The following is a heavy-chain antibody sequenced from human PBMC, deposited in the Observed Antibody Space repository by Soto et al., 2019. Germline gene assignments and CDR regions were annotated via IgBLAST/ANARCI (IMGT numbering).Heavy chain of an antibody. CDR1: GYTFTSYG. D-gene: IGHD3-3*01. Sequence: ASVKVSCKTSGYTFTSYGISWVRQAPGQGPEWMGCISTYNGNTNYAQKFQGRDTRTTDTSTTKSYMELRSLKSDDTAVYYCARLLFLEWFDDYWGQGTLVNVSS. J-gene: IGHJ4*02. CDR3: ARLLFLEWFDDY. CDR2: ISTYNGNT. V-gene: IGHV1-18*04.